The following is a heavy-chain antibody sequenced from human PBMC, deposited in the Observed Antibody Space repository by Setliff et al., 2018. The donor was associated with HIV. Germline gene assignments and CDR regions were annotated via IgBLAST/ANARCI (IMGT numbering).Heavy chain of an antibody. V-gene: IGHV4-39*01. Sequence: SETLSLTCTVSGGSIGIRSYLWGWIRQPPGKGLEWIGSVYSSGSTYYNPSLKSRVTVSVDTSKDQFSLRLSSVTVADTAVYYCASGQWLEHAFDIWGQGTVVTVSS. D-gene: IGHD6-19*01. CDR2: VYSSGST. J-gene: IGHJ3*02. CDR3: ASGQWLEHAFDI. CDR1: GGSIGIRSYL.